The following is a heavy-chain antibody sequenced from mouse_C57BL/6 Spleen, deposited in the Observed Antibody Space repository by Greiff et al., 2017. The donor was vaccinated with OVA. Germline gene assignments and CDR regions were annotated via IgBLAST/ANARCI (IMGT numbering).Heavy chain of an antibody. CDR2: IDPSDSYT. CDR3: ARGGQLMDY. D-gene: IGHD3-3*01. V-gene: IGHV1-69*01. CDR1: GYTFTSYW. Sequence: VKLQQPGAELVMPGASVKLSCKASGYTFTSYWMHWVKQRPGQGLEWIGEIDPSDSYTNYNQKFKGKSTLTVDKSSSTAYMQLSSLTSEDSAVYYCARGGQLMDYWGQGTSVTVSS. J-gene: IGHJ4*01.